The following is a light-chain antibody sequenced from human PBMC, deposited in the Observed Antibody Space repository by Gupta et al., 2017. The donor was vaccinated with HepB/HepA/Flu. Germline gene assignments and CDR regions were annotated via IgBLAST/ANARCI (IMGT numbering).Light chain of an antibody. J-gene: IGKJ2*03. CDR1: QSLLHSNGYNY. CDR3: VQDRQAHQEMYS. Sequence: DIVMTQSPLSLPVTPGEPASISCRSSQSLLHSNGYNYLDWYLQKPGQSPQLLIYLGSNRASGATGRSSGSGGGREWTVKISKVEGEEDGVSYWVQDRQAHQEMYSFGQGTKLEIK. CDR2: LGS. V-gene: IGKV2-28*01.